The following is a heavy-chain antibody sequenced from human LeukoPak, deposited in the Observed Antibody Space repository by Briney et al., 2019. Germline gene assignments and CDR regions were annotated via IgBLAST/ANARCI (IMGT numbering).Heavy chain of an antibody. J-gene: IGHJ3*02. D-gene: IGHD3-22*01. V-gene: IGHV1-2*06. CDR1: GYTFTGYY. CDR3: ARDRVEDNYDSSGGPEAAFDI. Sequence: ASVKVSCKASGYTFTGYYMHWVRQAPGQGLEWMGRINPNSGGTNYEQKFQGRVTMTTDTSISTAYMELSRLRSDDTAVYYGARDRVEDNYDSSGGPEAAFDIWGQGTMVTVSS. CDR2: INPNSGGT.